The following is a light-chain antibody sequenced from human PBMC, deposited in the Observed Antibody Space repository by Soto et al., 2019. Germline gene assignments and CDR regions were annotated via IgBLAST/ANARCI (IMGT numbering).Light chain of an antibody. J-gene: IGKJ1*01. CDR2: GAS. CDR1: QSVSSN. V-gene: IGKV3-15*01. CDR3: QQYNNWPQT. Sequence: EIVMTQSPATLSVSPGERATLSCRASQSVSSNLAWYQQKPGQAPRLLIYGASTRATGIPARFSGSGSGTKFIFTISSLQSEDFAVYYCQQYNNWPQTFGQGTKV.